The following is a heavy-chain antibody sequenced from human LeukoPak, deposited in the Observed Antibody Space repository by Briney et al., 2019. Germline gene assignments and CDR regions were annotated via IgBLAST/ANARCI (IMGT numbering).Heavy chain of an antibody. CDR2: IYYSGGT. D-gene: IGHD1-26*01. CDR1: GGSISSYY. J-gene: IGHJ4*02. V-gene: IGHV4-59*08. CDR3: ARQGRGQSGSYDY. Sequence: SQTLSLTCTVSGGSISSYYWSWIRQPPGKGLEWIGDIYYSGGTNYNPSLNSRVTISVDTAKSPFSLKLSSVTAADTAVYYCARQGRGQSGSYDYWGQGTLVTVSS.